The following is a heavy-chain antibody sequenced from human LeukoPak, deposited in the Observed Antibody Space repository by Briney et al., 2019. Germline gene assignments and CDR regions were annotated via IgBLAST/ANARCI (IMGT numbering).Heavy chain of an antibody. J-gene: IGHJ4*02. V-gene: IGHV4-34*01. CDR1: GGSFSGYY. CDR2: INHSGST. CDR3: ARGRDGYNRPFAY. D-gene: IGHD5-24*01. Sequence: SETLSLTCAVYGGSFSGYYWSWIRQPPGKGLEWIGEINHSGSTNYNPSLKSRVTISVDTSKTQFSLKLSSVTAADKAVYYCARGRDGYNRPFAYWGQGTLVTVSS.